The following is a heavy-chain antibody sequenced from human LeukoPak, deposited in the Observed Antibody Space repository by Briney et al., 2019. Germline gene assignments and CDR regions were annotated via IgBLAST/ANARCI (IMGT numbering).Heavy chain of an antibody. D-gene: IGHD3-22*01. Sequence: GGSLRLSCAASGFNFDDYAMHWVRQAPGKGLEWVSGISWSSGTIGYADSVKGRFTISRDNAKNSLYLQMNSLRAEDTAFYYCAKDSTYYYDSSGCHFDYWGQGTLVTVSS. V-gene: IGHV3-9*01. J-gene: IGHJ4*02. CDR1: GFNFDDYA. CDR2: ISWSSGTI. CDR3: AKDSTYYYDSSGCHFDY.